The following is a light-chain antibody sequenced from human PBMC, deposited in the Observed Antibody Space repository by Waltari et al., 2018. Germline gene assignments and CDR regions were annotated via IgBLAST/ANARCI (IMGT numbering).Light chain of an antibody. V-gene: IGKV1-5*03. Sequence: DIQMTQSPSTLSASVGDRVTITCRASQSISIWLAWYQQKPGEAPELLISKASSLESGVPSRFSGSGIGTEFTLTICSLQPDDFATYYCQQYHAVSTFGGGTKVEIK. CDR3: QQYHAVST. CDR2: KAS. J-gene: IGKJ4*01. CDR1: QSISIW.